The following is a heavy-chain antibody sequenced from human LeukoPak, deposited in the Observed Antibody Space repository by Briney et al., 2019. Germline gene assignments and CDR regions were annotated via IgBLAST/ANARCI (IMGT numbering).Heavy chain of an antibody. V-gene: IGHV5-51*01. CDR1: GYSFTSYW. CDR2: IYPGDSDT. D-gene: IGHD5-24*01. J-gene: IGHJ4*02. CDR3: ARHDRKDGSNFRVLDY. Sequence: GESLKISCKGSGYSFTSYWIAWVRQMPGQGLEWMGIIYPGDSDTEYSPSFQGQVTISADKSISTAYLQWSSLKASDTAIYYCARHDRKDGSNFRVLDYWGLGTLVTVSS.